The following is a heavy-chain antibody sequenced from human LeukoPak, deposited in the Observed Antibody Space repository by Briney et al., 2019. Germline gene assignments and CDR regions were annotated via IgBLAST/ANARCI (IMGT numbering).Heavy chain of an antibody. CDR2: IKHDGSEK. Sequence: GGSLRLSCAASGFTFSSYWMTWVRQAPGQGLEWVANIKHDGSEKYYVDFVEGRFAISRDNAKNSLYLQMKSLRAEDTAVYYCTRVAARAFDPWGQGTLVTVSS. D-gene: IGHD6-13*01. J-gene: IGHJ5*02. CDR3: TRVAARAFDP. V-gene: IGHV3-7*04. CDR1: GFTFSSYW.